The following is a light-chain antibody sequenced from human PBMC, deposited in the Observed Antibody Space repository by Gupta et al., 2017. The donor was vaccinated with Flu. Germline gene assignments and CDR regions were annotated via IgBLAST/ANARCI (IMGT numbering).Light chain of an antibody. V-gene: IGKV3-15*01. CDR3: QQYNNWPWT. Sequence: IVLTPSPATLSVSAGERATISCRASQGVGSKLAWYQQKPGKAPRRLICGASVRDTGIPARFSGSGSGTEFTLTISSLQSEDFAVYYCQQYNNWPWTFGQGTKVEIK. CDR1: QGVGSK. J-gene: IGKJ1*01. CDR2: GAS.